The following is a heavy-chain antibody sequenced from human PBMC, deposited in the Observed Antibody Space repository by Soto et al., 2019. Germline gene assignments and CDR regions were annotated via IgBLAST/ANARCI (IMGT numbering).Heavy chain of an antibody. Sequence: GGSLRLSCVASGFTFSNAWMNWVRQAPGKGLEWVGRIKRKTDSGTTDYAAPVQGRFTISRDDSKNTLYLQMNNLKTEDTAVYYCTTVFYDSSGCPDYWGQGTLVTVSS. CDR2: IKRKTDSGTT. V-gene: IGHV3-15*07. CDR3: TTVFYDSSGCPDY. CDR1: GFTFSNAW. J-gene: IGHJ4*02. D-gene: IGHD3-22*01.